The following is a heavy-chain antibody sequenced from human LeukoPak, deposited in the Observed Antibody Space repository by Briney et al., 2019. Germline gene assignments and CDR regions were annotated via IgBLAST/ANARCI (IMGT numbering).Heavy chain of an antibody. J-gene: IGHJ4*02. D-gene: IGHD6-6*01. CDR2: SDYSGST. Sequence: PSETLSLTCTVAGGSISSSSYYGGWIRQPPGKGLEWIGSSDYSGSTYYNPSRKSRVTISVDTSKHQFSLKLSSVTAADTAVYYCARGGAGGSSSPSFDYWGQGTLVTVSS. CDR3: ARGGAGGSSSPSFDY. CDR1: GGSISSSSYY. V-gene: IGHV4-39*07.